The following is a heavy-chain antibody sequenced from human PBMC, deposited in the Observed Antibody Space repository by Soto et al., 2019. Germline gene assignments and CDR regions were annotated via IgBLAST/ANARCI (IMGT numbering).Heavy chain of an antibody. D-gene: IGHD2-15*01. J-gene: IGHJ4*02. CDR1: GGSITSSSYY. Sequence: QLQLQESGPGLVKPSETLSLTCTVSGGSITSSSYYWGWIRQPPGKGLEWMGSIYYSGNTYHTPSLKSRVNISVDTSKNQFSLKLSSVTAADTAVYYCAREGGRYCSGGSCQVDYWGQGTLVTVSS. V-gene: IGHV4-39*02. CDR3: AREGGRYCSGGSCQVDY. CDR2: IYYSGNT.